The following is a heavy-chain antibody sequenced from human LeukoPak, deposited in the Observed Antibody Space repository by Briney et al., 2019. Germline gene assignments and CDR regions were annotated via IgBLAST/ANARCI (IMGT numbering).Heavy chain of an antibody. CDR2: ISGSSSTV. CDR1: GFTFNFYN. D-gene: IGHD3-22*01. CDR3: ARIDSRGDLSFDF. V-gene: IGHV3-48*01. J-gene: IGHJ4*02. Sequence: GGSLRLSCAASGFTFNFYNMNWVRQAPGKGLEWLSYISGSSSTVHYADSVKGRFTVSRDNAKNSLYLQMDSLRAEDAAVYYCARIDSRGDLSFDFWGQGTLVTVAS.